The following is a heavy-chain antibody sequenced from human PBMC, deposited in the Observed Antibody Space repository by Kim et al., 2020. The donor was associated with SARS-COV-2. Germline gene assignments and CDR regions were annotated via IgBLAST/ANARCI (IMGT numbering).Heavy chain of an antibody. CDR2: ISSSSSYT. CDR3: ARTDIAAAGTLDY. D-gene: IGHD6-13*01. J-gene: IGHJ4*02. V-gene: IGHV3-11*06. CDR1: GFTFSDYY. Sequence: GGSLRLSCAASGFTFSDYYMSWIRQAPGKGLEWVSYISSSSSYTNYADSVKGRFTISRDNAKNSLYLQMNSLRAEDTAVYYCARTDIAAAGTLDYWGQGTLVTVSS.